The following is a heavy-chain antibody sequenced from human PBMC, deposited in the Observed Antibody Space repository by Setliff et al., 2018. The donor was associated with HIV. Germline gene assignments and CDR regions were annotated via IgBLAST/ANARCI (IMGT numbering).Heavy chain of an antibody. Sequence: SETLSLTCVVSGYSISSGYYWGWIRQPPGTGLEWIGSFYHSTTYYNPSLKSRVTISVDTSKNQFSLKLISVTAADTAVYYCAKDRTVVVITIFDYWGQGTLVTVSS. V-gene: IGHV4-38-2*02. CDR2: FYHSTT. CDR1: GYSISSGYY. J-gene: IGHJ4*02. CDR3: AKDRTVVVITIFDY. D-gene: IGHD3-22*01.